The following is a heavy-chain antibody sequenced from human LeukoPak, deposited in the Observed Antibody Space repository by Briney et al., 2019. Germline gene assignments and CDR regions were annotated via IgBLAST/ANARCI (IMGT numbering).Heavy chain of an antibody. V-gene: IGHV4-30-4*01. Sequence: SETLSLTCTVSGGSISSGDYYCSWIRQPPGKGLEWIGYIYYSGSTYYNPSLKSRVTISVDTSKNQFSLKLSSVTAADTAVYYCARSLTGVDTAMVLDYWGQGTLVTVSS. J-gene: IGHJ4*02. D-gene: IGHD5-18*01. CDR3: ARSLTGVDTAMVLDY. CDR1: GGSISSGDYY. CDR2: IYYSGST.